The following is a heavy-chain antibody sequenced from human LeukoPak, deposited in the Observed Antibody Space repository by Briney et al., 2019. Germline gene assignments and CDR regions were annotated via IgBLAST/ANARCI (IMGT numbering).Heavy chain of an antibody. CDR3: ASRTGHSSGWSGINRNYHYKYMDV. Sequence: SETLSLTCAVYGGSFSGYYWSWIRQSPGKGLEWIGEINDSGSTNYNPSLKSRLTISVDTSKNQFSLKLSSVTAAETAVYYCASRTGHSSGWSGINRNYHYKYMDVWGKGTTVAVSS. V-gene: IGHV4-34*01. CDR1: GGSFSGYY. CDR2: INDSGST. J-gene: IGHJ6*03. D-gene: IGHD6-19*01.